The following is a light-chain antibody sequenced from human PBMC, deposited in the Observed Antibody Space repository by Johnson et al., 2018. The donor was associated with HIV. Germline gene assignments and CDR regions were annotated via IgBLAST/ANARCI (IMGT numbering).Light chain of an antibody. V-gene: IGLV1-51*02. CDR2: ENN. J-gene: IGLJ1*01. CDR3: GTWDMSLTAGRYV. CDR1: SSNIGKNY. Sequence: QSVLTQPPSVSAAPGQKVTISCSVNSSNIGKNYVSWYQHLPGTSPKLVIHENNKRPSGIPDRFSGSKSATSATLGITGLQTGDEADYYCGTWDMSLTAGRYVCGRGTKVTVL.